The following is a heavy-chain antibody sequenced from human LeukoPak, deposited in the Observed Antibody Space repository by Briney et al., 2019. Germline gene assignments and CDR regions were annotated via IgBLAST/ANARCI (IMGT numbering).Heavy chain of an antibody. CDR1: GYTFTNYD. CDR3: AREGSTMTTLDY. V-gene: IGHV1-8*01. J-gene: IGHJ4*02. CDR2: MNPNSGNT. D-gene: IGHD4-17*01. Sequence: GASVKVSCKASGYTFTNYDINWVRQATGQGLEWMGWMNPNSGNTGCAQKFQGRVTMTRNTSISTAYMELSSLRSEDTAVYYCAREGSTMTTLDYWGQGTLVTVSS.